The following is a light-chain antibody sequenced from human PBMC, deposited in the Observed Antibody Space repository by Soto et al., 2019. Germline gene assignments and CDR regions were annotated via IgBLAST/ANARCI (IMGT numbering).Light chain of an antibody. V-gene: IGLV2-14*01. Sequence: QSALTQPASVSGSPGQSITISCTGTSSDVGGYNYVSWYQQHPGKAPKLMIYDVSNRPSGVSNRFSGSKSGNTASLTISGLQAEDGADYYCSSYTSSSTLEYVFGTGTKSPS. CDR2: DVS. CDR1: SSDVGGYNY. CDR3: SSYTSSSTLEYV. J-gene: IGLJ1*01.